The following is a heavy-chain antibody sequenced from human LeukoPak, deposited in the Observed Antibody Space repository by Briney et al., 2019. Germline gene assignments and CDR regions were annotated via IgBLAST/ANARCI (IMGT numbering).Heavy chain of an antibody. Sequence: GGSLRLSCAASGFTFSSYAMSWVRQAPGKGLEWVSAISGSGGSTYYADSVKGRFTISRDNSKNTLYLQMNSLRAEDTAVYYCAKKHLQYGYYYYYMDVWGKGTTVTVSS. CDR1: GFTFSSYA. D-gene: IGHD2-21*01. CDR3: AKKHLQYGYYYYYMDV. V-gene: IGHV3-23*01. CDR2: ISGSGGST. J-gene: IGHJ6*03.